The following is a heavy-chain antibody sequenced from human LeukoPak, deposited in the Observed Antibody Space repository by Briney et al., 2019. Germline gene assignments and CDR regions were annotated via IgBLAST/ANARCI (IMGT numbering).Heavy chain of an antibody. V-gene: IGHV3-23*01. CDR3: VVLAAAGTRLNYGMDV. J-gene: IGHJ6*02. CDR1: GFTFSSYA. CDR2: IIDSGEST. D-gene: IGHD6-13*01. Sequence: GGSLRLSCAASGFTFSSYAMSWVRQAPGKGLEWVSGIIDSGESTYYANFAKGRFTISRDNSKNTLYLQMNSLRAEDTAVYYCVVLAAAGTRLNYGMDVWGQGTTVTVSS.